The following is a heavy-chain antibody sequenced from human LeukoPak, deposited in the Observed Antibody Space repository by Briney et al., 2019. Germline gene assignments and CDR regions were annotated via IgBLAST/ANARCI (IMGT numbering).Heavy chain of an antibody. J-gene: IGHJ4*02. CDR2: IYYSGST. CDR1: GGSISSYY. D-gene: IGHD3-22*01. CDR3: ASYRRSYYDSSGYYSY. V-gene: IGHV4-59*01. Sequence: SETLSLTCTVSGGSISSYYWSWIRQPPGNGLEWIGYIYYSGSTNYNPSLKSRVTISVDTSKNQFSLKLSSVTAADTAVYYCASYRRSYYDSSGYYSYWGQGTLVTVSS.